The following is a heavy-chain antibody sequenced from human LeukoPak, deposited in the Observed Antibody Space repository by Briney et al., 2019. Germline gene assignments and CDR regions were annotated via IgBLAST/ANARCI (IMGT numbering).Heavy chain of an antibody. J-gene: IGHJ4*02. V-gene: IGHV6-1*01. D-gene: IGHD6-19*01. CDR1: GDSVSNNNAA. CDR3: TRGGRGETVALFES. CDR2: TYYRSKWYS. Sequence: SQTLSLTFAISGDSVSNNNAAWNWIRQSPSRGLEWLGRTYYRSKWYSDYAVSVKSRITINPDTSKNQVSPQLNSVTPEDTAIYYCTRGGRGETVALFESWGQGTLVTVSS.